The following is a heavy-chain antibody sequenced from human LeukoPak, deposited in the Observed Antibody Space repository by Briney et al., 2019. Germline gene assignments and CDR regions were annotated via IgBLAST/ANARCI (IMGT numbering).Heavy chain of an antibody. CDR2: IYYSGST. J-gene: IGHJ4*02. CDR1: GGSISSSSYY. CDR3: ARARTRYSGYHGEFDY. Sequence: SETLSLTCTVSGGSISSSSYYWGWIRQPPGKGLEWIGSIYYSGSTYYNPSLKSRVTISVDTSKNQFSLKLSSVTAADTAVYYCARARTRYSGYHGEFDYWGQGTLVTVSS. V-gene: IGHV4-39*07. D-gene: IGHD5-12*01.